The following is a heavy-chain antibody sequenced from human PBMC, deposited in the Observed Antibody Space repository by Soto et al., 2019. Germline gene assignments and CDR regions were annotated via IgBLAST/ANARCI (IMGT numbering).Heavy chain of an antibody. CDR3: ARDHTPLYYYDSSGSAGMDV. CDR2: IIPIFGTA. Sequence: SVKVSCKASGGTFSSYAISWVRQAPGQGLEWMGGIIPIFGTANYAQKFQGRVTITADESTSTAYMELSSLRSEDTAVYYCARDHTPLYYYDSSGSAGMDVWGQGTTVTVSS. J-gene: IGHJ6*02. CDR1: GGTFSSYA. V-gene: IGHV1-69*13. D-gene: IGHD3-22*01.